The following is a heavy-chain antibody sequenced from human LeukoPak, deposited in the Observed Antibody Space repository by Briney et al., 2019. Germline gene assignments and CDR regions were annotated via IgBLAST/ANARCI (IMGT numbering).Heavy chain of an antibody. Sequence: GESLTISCQGSGYNFATYWIGWVRQMPGKGLEGMGIFYPGDSDTRYSPSFRGQVTLSFDKSIRTAYLHWSSLKASDTAIYYCARAPTSVSNPYFFDSWGQGTLVTVSS. V-gene: IGHV5-51*01. CDR1: GYNFATYW. CDR3: ARAPTSVSNPYFFDS. D-gene: IGHD4-17*01. CDR2: FYPGDSDT. J-gene: IGHJ4*02.